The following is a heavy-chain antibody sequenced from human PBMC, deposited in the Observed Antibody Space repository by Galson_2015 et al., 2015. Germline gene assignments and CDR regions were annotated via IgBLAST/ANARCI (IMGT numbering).Heavy chain of an antibody. Sequence: CAISGDSVSSNSAAWNWIRQSPSRGLEWLGRTYYRSTWFHDYAVSVQSRITINPDTSKNQFSLQLNSLTPEDTAVYYCAKDRTGAFDYWGQGTLVTISS. J-gene: IGHJ4*02. CDR2: TYYRSTWFH. CDR1: GDSVSSNSAA. D-gene: IGHD2-8*02. V-gene: IGHV6-1*01. CDR3: AKDRTGAFDY.